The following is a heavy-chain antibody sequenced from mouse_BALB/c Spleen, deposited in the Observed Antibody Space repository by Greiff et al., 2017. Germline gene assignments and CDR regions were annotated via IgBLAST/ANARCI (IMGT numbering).Heavy chain of an antibody. CDR1: GFTFSSFG. CDR2: ISSGSSTI. J-gene: IGHJ2*01. CDR3: ARWNYRYDAYYFDY. V-gene: IGHV5-17*02. Sequence: EVKLMESGGGLVQPGGSRKLSCAASGFTFSSFGMHWVRQAPEKGLEWVAYISSGSSTIYYADTVKGRFTISRDNPKNTLFLQMTSLRSEDTAMYYCARWNYRYDAYYFDYWGQGTTLTVSS. D-gene: IGHD2-14*01.